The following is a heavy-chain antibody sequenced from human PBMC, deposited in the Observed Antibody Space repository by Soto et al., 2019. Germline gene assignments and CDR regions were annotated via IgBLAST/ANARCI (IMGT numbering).Heavy chain of an antibody. CDR1: GFHVSSNY. CDR3: ARVPPEQQLVLLYFDY. V-gene: IGHV3-66*01. J-gene: IGHJ4*02. Sequence: GGSLSLSCAASGFHVSSNYMSWVRQAPGKGLEWVSVIYSGGSTYYADSVKGRFTISRDNSKNTLYLQMNSLRAEDTAVYYCARVPPEQQLVLLYFDYWGQGTLVTVSS. CDR2: IYSGGST. D-gene: IGHD6-13*01.